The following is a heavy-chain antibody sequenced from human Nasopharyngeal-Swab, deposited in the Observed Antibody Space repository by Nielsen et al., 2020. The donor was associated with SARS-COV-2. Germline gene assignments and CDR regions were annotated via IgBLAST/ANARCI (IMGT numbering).Heavy chain of an antibody. J-gene: IGHJ4*02. CDR3: ANQGSPVHYLYY. CDR1: GFTFGDYA. Sequence: GESLKISCTASGFTFGDYAMSWVRQAPGKGPEWVGFIRSKAYGGTTEYAASVKGRFTISRDDSKSIAYLQMNSLRAEDTAVYYCANQGSPVHYLYYWGQGTLVTVSS. D-gene: IGHD1-14*01. CDR2: IRSKAYGGTT. V-gene: IGHV3-49*04.